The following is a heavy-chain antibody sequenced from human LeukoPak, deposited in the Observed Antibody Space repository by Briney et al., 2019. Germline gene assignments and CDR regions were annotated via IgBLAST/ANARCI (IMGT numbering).Heavy chain of an antibody. J-gene: IGHJ4*02. Sequence: PSETLSLTCSVSGDSISGYYWSWIRQPAGKGLEWIGRIYTSGSTNYNPSLKSRVTMSVDTSKNQFSLNLTSATAADTAVYYCARETLVRGVFSYEYWGQGTLVTVSS. CDR3: ARETLVRGVFSYEY. V-gene: IGHV4-4*07. CDR2: IYTSGST. D-gene: IGHD3-10*01. CDR1: GDSISGYY.